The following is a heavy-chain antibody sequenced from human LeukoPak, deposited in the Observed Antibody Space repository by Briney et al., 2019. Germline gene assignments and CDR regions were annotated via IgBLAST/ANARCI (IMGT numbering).Heavy chain of an antibody. J-gene: IGHJ4*02. D-gene: IGHD6-13*01. CDR2: IFYSGST. Sequence: SETLSLTCTVYGDSIGNSNYCWAWLRQPPGKGLEWLGSIFYSGSTYYNPSLNSPITISVDTSKNQFSLNLPSVTAADTATYYCARRGITYSSSFFAYWGQGTLVTVSS. CDR3: ARRGITYSSSFFAY. V-gene: IGHV4-39*01. CDR1: GDSIGNSNYC.